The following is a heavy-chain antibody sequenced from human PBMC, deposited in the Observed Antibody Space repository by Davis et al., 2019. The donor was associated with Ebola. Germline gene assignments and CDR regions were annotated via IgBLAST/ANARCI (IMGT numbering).Heavy chain of an antibody. D-gene: IGHD6-19*01. J-gene: IGHJ4*02. V-gene: IGHV3-74*01. CDR1: AFTFSNYW. Sequence: PGGSLRLSCAASAFTFSNYWMYWVRQAPGEGLMCVSRINSDGTFTTYADSVKGRFTISRDNAKDSLFLQMNSLRAEDTAVYYCVRDARLAAFWGQGTLVTVSS. CDR3: VRDARLAAF. CDR2: INSDGTFT.